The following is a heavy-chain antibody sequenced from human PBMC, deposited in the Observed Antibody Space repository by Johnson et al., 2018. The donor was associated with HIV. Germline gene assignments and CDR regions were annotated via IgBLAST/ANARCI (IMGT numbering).Heavy chain of an antibody. CDR3: ARDRVVGWEPYDAFDI. J-gene: IGHJ3*02. V-gene: IGHV3-23*04. Sequence: EVQLVESGGGLVQPGGSLRLSCAASGFTFSSYAMSWVRQAPGKGLEWVSAISGSGGSTYYADSVKGRFTISRDNSKNTLYLQMNSLRAEDTAVYYCARDRVVGWEPYDAFDIWGQGTMVTVSS. CDR2: ISGSGGST. D-gene: IGHD1-26*01. CDR1: GFTFSSYA.